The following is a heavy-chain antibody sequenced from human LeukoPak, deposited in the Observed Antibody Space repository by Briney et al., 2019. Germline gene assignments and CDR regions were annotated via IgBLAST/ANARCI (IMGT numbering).Heavy chain of an antibody. Sequence: ASVKVSCKASVYPFIGQYLRWVRRAPGQGLEWMGWINPNNGDTDYAQKFQGRVTMTRDTSISTAYMELSRLTSDDTAVYYCARSHDDDARGYYPRGYFDYWGQGTLVTVSS. CDR3: ARSHDDDARGYYPRGYFDY. J-gene: IGHJ4*02. D-gene: IGHD3-22*01. CDR1: VYPFIGQY. CDR2: INPNNGDT. V-gene: IGHV1-2*02.